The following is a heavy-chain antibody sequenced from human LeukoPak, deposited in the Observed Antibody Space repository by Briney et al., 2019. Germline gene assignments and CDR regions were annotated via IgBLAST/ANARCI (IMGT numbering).Heavy chain of an antibody. Sequence: ASVKVSCKASGGTFSSYAISWVRQAPGQGLEWMGGIIPIFGTANYAQKFQGRVTITADESTSTAYMELSSLRSEDTAVYYCASGVVVPAAILREDWEAGDYYYYMDVWGKGTTVTVSS. J-gene: IGHJ6*03. CDR3: ASGVVVPAAILREDWEAGDYYYYMDV. D-gene: IGHD2-2*02. V-gene: IGHV1-69*01. CDR1: GGTFSSYA. CDR2: IIPIFGTA.